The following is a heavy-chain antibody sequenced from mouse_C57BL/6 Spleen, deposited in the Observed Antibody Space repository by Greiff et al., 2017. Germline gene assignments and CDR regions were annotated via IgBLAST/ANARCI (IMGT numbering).Heavy chain of an antibody. V-gene: IGHV1-52*01. D-gene: IGHD1-1*01. CDR1: GYTFTSYW. CDR3: ARVGGSSDYAMDY. J-gene: IGHJ4*01. CDR2: IDPSDSET. Sequence: QVQLQQPGAELVRPGSSVKLSCKASGYTFTSYWMHWVKQRPIQGLEWIGNIDPSDSETHYNQKFKDKATLTVDKSSSTAYMQLSSLTSEDSAVYYCARVGGSSDYAMDYWGQGTSVTVSS.